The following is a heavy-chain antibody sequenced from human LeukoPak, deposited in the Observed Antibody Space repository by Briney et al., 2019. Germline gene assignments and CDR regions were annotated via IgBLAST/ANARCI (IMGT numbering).Heavy chain of an antibody. J-gene: IGHJ4*02. Sequence: PGASLRLSCAASGFTFSSYAMSWVRRAPGKGLEWVSGISAGGGSTYYADSVKGRFTISRDDSKNTLYLQMNSLRVDDTAVYYCAKAYGYSNRGIDYWGQGTLVTVSS. CDR2: ISAGGGST. CDR3: AKAYGYSNRGIDY. V-gene: IGHV3-23*01. D-gene: IGHD6-13*01. CDR1: GFTFSSYA.